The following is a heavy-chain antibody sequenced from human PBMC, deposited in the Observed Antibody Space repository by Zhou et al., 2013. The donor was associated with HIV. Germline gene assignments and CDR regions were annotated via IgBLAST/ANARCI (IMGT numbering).Heavy chain of an antibody. Sequence: QVQLVQSGPDLKTPGASVKVSCQIYGYTLTELAIHWVRLVSGQGLEWMGGFDPEKRETILSHKFHDRLVLTEHISTDTAYMELGGLRGDDTAVYYCAIDRVLEQRLENALAIWGQGTLVSVSS. J-gene: IGHJ3*02. CDR1: GYTLTELA. D-gene: IGHD1-1*01. CDR2: FDPEKRET. V-gene: IGHV1-24*01. CDR3: AIDRVLEQRLENALAI.